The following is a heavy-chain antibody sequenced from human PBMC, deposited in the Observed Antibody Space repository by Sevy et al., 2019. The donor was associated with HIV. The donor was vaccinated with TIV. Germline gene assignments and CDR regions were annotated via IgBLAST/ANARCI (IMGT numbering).Heavy chain of an antibody. CDR3: AGFRMSYGDYVGAH. Sequence: SETLSLTCTVSGGSISSYYWSWIRQPPGKGLEWIGYIYYSGSTNYNPSLKSRVTISVDTSKNQFSLKLSPVTAADTAVYYCAGFRMSYGDYVGAHWGQGTLVTVSS. V-gene: IGHV4-59*01. D-gene: IGHD4-17*01. CDR2: IYYSGST. CDR1: GGSISSYY. J-gene: IGHJ4*02.